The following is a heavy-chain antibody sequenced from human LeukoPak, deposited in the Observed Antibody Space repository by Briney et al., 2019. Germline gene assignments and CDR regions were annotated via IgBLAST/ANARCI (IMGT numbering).Heavy chain of an antibody. D-gene: IGHD2-2*01. V-gene: IGHV4-39*01. CDR3: ARQKKDIVVVPAAMSLANWFDP. J-gene: IGHJ5*02. CDR2: ISYSGTT. Sequence: SETLSLTCTVSGGSISSSNYFWGWVRQPPGKGLEWIGTISYSGTTHDNPSLKSRVTISVDTSKNQFSLKLSSVTAADTAVYYCARQKKDIVVVPAAMSLANWFDPWGQGTLVTVSS. CDR1: GGSISSSNYF.